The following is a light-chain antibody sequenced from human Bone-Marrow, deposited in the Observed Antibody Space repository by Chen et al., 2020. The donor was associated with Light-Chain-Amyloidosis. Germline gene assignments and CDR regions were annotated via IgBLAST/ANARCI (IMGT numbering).Light chain of an antibody. Sequence: QSALTQPASVSGSPGQSITISCTGTSSDVGGDNHVSWYQQHPDQAPKLMIYEVTNRPSWVPDRFAGSKSDNTASLTISGLQTEDEADYFGSSYTSTNTLVFGSGTRVTVL. CDR3: SSYTSTNTLV. CDR2: EVT. V-gene: IGLV2-14*01. J-gene: IGLJ1*01. CDR1: SSDVGGDNH.